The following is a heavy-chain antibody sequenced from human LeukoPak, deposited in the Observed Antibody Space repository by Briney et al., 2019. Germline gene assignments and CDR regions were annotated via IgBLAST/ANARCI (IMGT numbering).Heavy chain of an antibody. CDR3: ARGRFVGATTEFDY. CDR1: GGSISSGGYY. Sequence: PSETLSLTCTVSGGSISSGGYYWSWIRQHPGKGLEWIGYIYYSGSTNYNPSLKSRVTISVDTSKNQFSLKLSSVTAADTAVYYCARGRFVGATTEFDYWGQGTLVTVSS. V-gene: IGHV4-61*08. CDR2: IYYSGST. D-gene: IGHD1-26*01. J-gene: IGHJ4*02.